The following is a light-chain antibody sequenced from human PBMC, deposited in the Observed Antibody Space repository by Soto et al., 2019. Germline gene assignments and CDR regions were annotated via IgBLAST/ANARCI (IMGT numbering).Light chain of an antibody. CDR1: SSDVGGYNY. Sequence: QSALTQPASVSGSPGQSITISCTGTSSDVGGYNYVSWYQQHPGKAPKLMIYDVSNRPSGVSNRFSGSKSVNTASPTISGLQAEDKADDYGSSYTSSSTLEVVFGGGTKLTVL. J-gene: IGLJ2*01. V-gene: IGLV2-14*01. CDR3: SSYTSSSTLEVV. CDR2: DVS.